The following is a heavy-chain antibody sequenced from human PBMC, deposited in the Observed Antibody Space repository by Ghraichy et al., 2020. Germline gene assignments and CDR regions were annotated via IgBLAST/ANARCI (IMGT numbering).Heavy chain of an antibody. CDR3: TKGQCGSSSCRMFDP. V-gene: IGHV3-23*01. CDR1: GFSFDNYA. J-gene: IGHJ5*02. Sequence: GYLRLSCAASGFSFDNYAMSWVRQAPGKGLEWVSGISDGGGSTVYADSVKGRFTVSRDNSKNTLFLQMNSLGDEDTAVYYCTKGQCGSSSCRMFDPWGQGTLVIFSS. CDR2: ISDGGGST. D-gene: IGHD6-19*01.